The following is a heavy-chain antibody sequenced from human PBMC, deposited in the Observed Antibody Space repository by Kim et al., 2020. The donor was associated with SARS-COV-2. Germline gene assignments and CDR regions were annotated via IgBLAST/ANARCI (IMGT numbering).Heavy chain of an antibody. D-gene: IGHD3-10*01. CDR2: INAGNGNT. Sequence: ASVKVSCKASGYTFTSYAMHWVRQAPGQRLEWMGWINAGNGNTKYSQKFQGRVTITRDTSASTAYMELSSLRSEDTAVYYCARGRLYYGSGRTTPYYYGMDVWGQGTTVTVSS. CDR3: ARGRLYYGSGRTTPYYYGMDV. CDR1: GYTFTSYA. V-gene: IGHV1-3*01. J-gene: IGHJ6*02.